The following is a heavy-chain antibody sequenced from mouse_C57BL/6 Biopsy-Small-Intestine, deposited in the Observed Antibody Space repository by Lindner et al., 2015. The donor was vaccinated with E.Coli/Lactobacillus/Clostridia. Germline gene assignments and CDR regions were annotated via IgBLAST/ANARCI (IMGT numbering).Heavy chain of an antibody. CDR3: ARGGGPGYYFDY. V-gene: IGHV1-82*01. D-gene: IGHD3-3*01. Sequence: VQLQESGPELVKPGASVKISCKASGYAFSSPWMNWVKQRPGKGLEWIGRIYPEDGDTNYNGKFKGKATLTADKSSNTAYMQFSSLTSEDSAVYFCARGGGPGYYFDYWGQGTTLTVSS. J-gene: IGHJ2*01. CDR2: IYPEDGDT. CDR1: GYAFSSPW.